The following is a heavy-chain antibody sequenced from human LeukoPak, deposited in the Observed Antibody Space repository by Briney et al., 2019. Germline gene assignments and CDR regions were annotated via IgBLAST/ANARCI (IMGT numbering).Heavy chain of an antibody. Sequence: ASVKVSCKASGYTFTSYDINWVRQATGQGLEWMGIINPSGGSTSYAQKFQGRVTMTRDTSTSTVYMELSSLRSEDTAVYYCARSGSGSYYMGWFDPWGQGTLVTVSS. V-gene: IGHV1-46*01. CDR1: GYTFTSYD. CDR3: ARSGSGSYYMGWFDP. D-gene: IGHD3-10*01. CDR2: INPSGGST. J-gene: IGHJ5*02.